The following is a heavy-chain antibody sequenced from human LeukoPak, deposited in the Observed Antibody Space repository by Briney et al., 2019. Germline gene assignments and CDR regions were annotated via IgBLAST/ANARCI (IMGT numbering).Heavy chain of an antibody. Sequence: GGSLRLSCAASGFTFSSYAMSWVRQAPGKGLEWISTISGSGSNTYYADSVKGRFTISRDTSKNTLYLQMNSLRAEDAAVYYCAKGAMAVAATGRLDYWGQGTLVTVSS. J-gene: IGHJ4*02. CDR3: AKGAMAVAATGRLDY. V-gene: IGHV3-23*01. CDR1: GFTFSSYA. D-gene: IGHD6-19*01. CDR2: ISGSGSNT.